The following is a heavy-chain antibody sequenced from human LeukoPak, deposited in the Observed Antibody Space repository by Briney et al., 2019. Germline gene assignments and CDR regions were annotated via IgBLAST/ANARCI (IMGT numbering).Heavy chain of an antibody. V-gene: IGHV3-23*01. CDR3: AADIGGVNY. J-gene: IGHJ4*02. CDR1: GFTFSYYA. D-gene: IGHD2-21*01. Sequence: PGGSLRLSCVASGFTFSYYAMSWVRQAPGKGLEWVSTNTGSGGTTYYGDSVKGRFTTSRDNPKNTLFLQMNSLRAEDTAVYFCAADIGGVNYWGQGTLVTVSS. CDR2: NTGSGGTT.